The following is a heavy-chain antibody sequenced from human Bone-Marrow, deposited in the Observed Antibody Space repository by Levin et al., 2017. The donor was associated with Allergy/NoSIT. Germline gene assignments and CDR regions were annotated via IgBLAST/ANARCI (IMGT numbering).Heavy chain of an antibody. Sequence: GESLKISCAASGFTFSSYSMNWVRQAPGKGLEWVSSISSSSSYIYYADSVKGRFTISRDNAKNSLYLQMNSLRAEDTAVYYCARGGYYDSSGTLGYWGQGTLVTVSS. V-gene: IGHV3-21*01. CDR2: ISSSSSYI. D-gene: IGHD3-22*01. CDR3: ARGGYYDSSGTLGY. CDR1: GFTFSSYS. J-gene: IGHJ4*02.